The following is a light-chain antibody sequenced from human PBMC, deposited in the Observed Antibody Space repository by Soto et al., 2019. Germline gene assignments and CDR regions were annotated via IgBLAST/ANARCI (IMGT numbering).Light chain of an antibody. CDR3: SSFTISSTWV. J-gene: IGLJ3*02. V-gene: IGLV2-14*03. CDR1: TSDLGGYNR. Sequence: QSALTQPASVSGSRGQSITISCTGTTSDLGGYNRVSWYQQHPGKAPTLMIKDVSNRPSGVSDRFSGSKSGNTASLTISGLQPEDEADYYCSSFTISSTWVFGGGTKLTVL. CDR2: DVS.